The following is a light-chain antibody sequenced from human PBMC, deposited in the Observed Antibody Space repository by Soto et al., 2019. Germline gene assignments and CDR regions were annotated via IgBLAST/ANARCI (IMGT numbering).Light chain of an antibody. Sequence: EILLTQSPATLSLSPGERATLSCRASQSVRNYLAWYQQKPGQAPRPLIYDAYNRATGIPARFSGSGAGTACTLTISSLEPEDFALYYCQQCSNCPFTFGPGTKVDIK. V-gene: IGKV3-11*01. CDR3: QQCSNCPFT. CDR2: DAY. CDR1: QSVRNY. J-gene: IGKJ3*01.